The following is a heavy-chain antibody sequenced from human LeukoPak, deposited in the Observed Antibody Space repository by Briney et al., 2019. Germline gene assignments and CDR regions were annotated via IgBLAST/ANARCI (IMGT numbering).Heavy chain of an antibody. D-gene: IGHD3-22*01. Sequence: PGGSLRLSCAASGFTFSSYGMHWVRQAPGKGLEWVAFIRYDGSNKYYADSVKGRFTISRDNSKNTLYLQMNSLRAEDTAVYYCAKDLEDSSGYYLLDYWGQGTLVTVSS. J-gene: IGHJ4*02. CDR1: GFTFSSYG. CDR3: AKDLEDSSGYYLLDY. V-gene: IGHV3-30*02. CDR2: IRYDGSNK.